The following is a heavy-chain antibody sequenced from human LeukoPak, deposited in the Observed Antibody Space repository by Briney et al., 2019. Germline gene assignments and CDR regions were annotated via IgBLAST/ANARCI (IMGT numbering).Heavy chain of an antibody. V-gene: IGHV3-49*04. J-gene: IGHJ6*03. CDR2: IRSKAYGGTT. Sequence: PGGSLRLSCAASGFTFSSYGMSWVRQAPGKGMEWVGFIRSKAYGGTTEYAASVKGRFTISRDDSKSIAYLQMNSLKTEDTAVYYCTRDLHPYGIPGYYYYMDVWGKGTTVTISS. CDR1: GFTFSSYG. CDR3: TRDLHPYGIPGYYYYMDV. D-gene: IGHD3-9*01.